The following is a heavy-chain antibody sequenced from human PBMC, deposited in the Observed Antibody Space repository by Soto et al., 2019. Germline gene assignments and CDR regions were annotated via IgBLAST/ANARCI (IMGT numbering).Heavy chain of an antibody. V-gene: IGHV4-61*01. J-gene: IGHJ5*02. CDR2: IYFTGST. Sequence: SETLSLTCTVSGGAVSSGTYYWSWIRQPPGKGLEWIGHIYFTGSTNYNPSLKSRVTMSLDTSRNQFSLKLSSVTAADTAVYYCTRGPPRVRWFDPWGLGTLVTVSS. CDR3: TRGPPRVRWFDP. CDR1: GGAVSSGTYY.